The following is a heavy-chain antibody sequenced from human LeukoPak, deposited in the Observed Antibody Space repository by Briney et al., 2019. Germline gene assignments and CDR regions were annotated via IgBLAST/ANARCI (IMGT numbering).Heavy chain of an antibody. J-gene: IGHJ4*02. V-gene: IGHV3-23*01. CDR1: GFTFSSYA. CDR2: ISGSGGST. Sequence: PGGSLRLSCAASGFTFSSYAMSWVRQAPGKGLEWVSAISGSGGSTYYADSVKGRFTISRDNSKNTLYLQLNSLGAEDTAVYYCAKAVNFDWLPNDYWGQGTLVTVSS. D-gene: IGHD3-9*01. CDR3: AKAVNFDWLPNDY.